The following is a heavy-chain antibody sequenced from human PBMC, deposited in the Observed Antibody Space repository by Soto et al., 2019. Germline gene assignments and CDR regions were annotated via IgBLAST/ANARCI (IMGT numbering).Heavy chain of an antibody. V-gene: IGHV4-31*03. CDR1: GGSISSGGYY. CDR3: ARGGGYYYYGKDV. J-gene: IGHJ6*02. Sequence: QVQLQESGPGLVQPSQTLSLTCTVSGGSISSGGYYWSWIRQHPGKGLEWIGYISYSGSTYYNPSLKSRLTLSVDTSMNQFSRKLSSVTAADTAVYYCARGGGYYYYGKDVWGQGTTVTVAS. CDR2: ISYSGST.